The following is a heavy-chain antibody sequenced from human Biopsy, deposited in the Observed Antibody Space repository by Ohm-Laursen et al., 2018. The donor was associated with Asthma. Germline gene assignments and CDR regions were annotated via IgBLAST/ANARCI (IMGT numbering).Heavy chain of an antibody. D-gene: IGHD4-17*01. CDR2: IYYSGST. Sequence: TLSLTCTVSGGSINIGDYYWSWIRQHPVKGLEWIGHIYYSGSTYYNPSLKSRVSIPLDTSKNQFSLSLTSVTAADTAVYYCARTTYGHDGFDPWGQGTLVTVSS. V-gene: IGHV4-31*03. CDR1: GGSINIGDYY. J-gene: IGHJ5*02. CDR3: ARTTYGHDGFDP.